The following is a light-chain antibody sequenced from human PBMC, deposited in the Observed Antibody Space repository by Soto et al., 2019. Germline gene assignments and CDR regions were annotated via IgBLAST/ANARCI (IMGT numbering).Light chain of an antibody. J-gene: IGLJ2*01. CDR2: EVT. CDR3: SSYAGRNNLI. Sequence: QSALTQPPSASGSPGQSVTISCTGTSSDVGGYNYVSWYQQHPGKAPKLLIYEVTKRPSGVPDRFSGSKSGNTASLSVSGLQAEDEAHYYCSSYAGRNNLIFGGGTQLTVL. V-gene: IGLV2-8*01. CDR1: SSDVGGYNY.